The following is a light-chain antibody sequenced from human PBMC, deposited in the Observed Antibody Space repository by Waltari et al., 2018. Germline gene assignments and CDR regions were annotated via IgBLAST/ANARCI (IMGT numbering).Light chain of an antibody. CDR1: NLGAQY. V-gene: IGLV3-1*01. J-gene: IGLJ2*01. CDR2: QDP. CDR3: QAWDTTVV. Sequence: SYELTQTPSVSVSPGQTASITCSGHNLGAQYVCWYQQKPGQSPALVIYQDPKRPAGIPERFSGSNSGNTATLTISGTQAMDEADYYCQAWDTTVVFGGGTKLTVL.